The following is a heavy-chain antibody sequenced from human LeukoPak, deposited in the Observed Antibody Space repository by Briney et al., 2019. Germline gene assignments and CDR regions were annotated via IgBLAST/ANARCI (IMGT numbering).Heavy chain of an antibody. D-gene: IGHD3-22*01. CDR1: GGSFSGYY. CDR2: INHSGST. V-gene: IGHV4-34*01. CDR3: ARATMIVAIYYFDY. Sequence: SETLSLTCAVYGGSFSGYYWSWIRQPPGKGLEWIGEINHSGSTNYNPSLKSRVTTSVDTSKNQFSLKLSSVTAADTAVYYCARATMIVAIYYFDYWGQGTLVTVSS. J-gene: IGHJ4*02.